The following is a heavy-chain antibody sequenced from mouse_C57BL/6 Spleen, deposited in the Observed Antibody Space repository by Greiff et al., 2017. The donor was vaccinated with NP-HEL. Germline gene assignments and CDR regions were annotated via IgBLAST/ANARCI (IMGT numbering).Heavy chain of an antibody. CDR3: ARSGTDYAMDY. J-gene: IGHJ4*01. V-gene: IGHV1-55*01. CDR2: IYPGSGST. Sequence: QVQLQQPGAELVKPGASVKMSCKASGYTFTSYWITWVKQRPGQGLEWIGDIYPGSGSTNYNGKFKSKATLTVDTSSSTAYMQLSSLTSEDSAVYYCARSGTDYAMDYWGQGTSVTVSS. D-gene: IGHD3-1*01. CDR1: GYTFTSYW.